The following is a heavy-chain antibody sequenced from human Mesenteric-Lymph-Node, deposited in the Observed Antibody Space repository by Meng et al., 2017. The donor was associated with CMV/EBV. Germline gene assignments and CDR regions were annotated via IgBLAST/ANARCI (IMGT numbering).Heavy chain of an antibody. D-gene: IGHD1-1*01. V-gene: IGHV4-61*01. CDR1: GGPVSSTSYH. J-gene: IGHJ5*02. CDR3: VRLERGWFDP. Sequence: LTCTGSGGPVSSTSYHWSWIRQPPGKGLEWIGYIYYSGSTNYNPSLKSRVTISIDTSKKQFSLKMTSVTAADTAVYYCVRLERGWFDPWGQGSLVTVSS. CDR2: IYYSGST.